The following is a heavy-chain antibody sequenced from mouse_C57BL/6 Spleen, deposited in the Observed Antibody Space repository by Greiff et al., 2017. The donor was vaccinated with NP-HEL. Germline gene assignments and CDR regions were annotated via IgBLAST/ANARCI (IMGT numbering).Heavy chain of an antibody. J-gene: IGHJ4*01. CDR1: GYSFTGYY. CDR2: IYPYNGVS. Sequence: EVQLQQSGPELVKPGASVKISCKASGYSFTGYYMHWVKQSHGNILDWIGYIYPYNGVSSYNQKFKGKATLTVDKSSSTAYMELRSLTSEDSAVYYCARSGTTVVADYAMDYWGQGTSVTVSS. D-gene: IGHD1-1*01. V-gene: IGHV1-31*01. CDR3: ARSGTTVVADYAMDY.